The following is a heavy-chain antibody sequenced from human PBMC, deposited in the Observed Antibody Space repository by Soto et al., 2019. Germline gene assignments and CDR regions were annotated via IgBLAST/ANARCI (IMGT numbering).Heavy chain of an antibody. CDR3: ARSYCTNGVCHYVPYYYYYGMDV. Sequence: PSETLSLTCTVSGGSISSGGYYWSWIRQHPGKGLEWIGYIYYSGSTYYNPSLKSRVTISVDTSKNQFSLKLSSVTAADTAVYYCARSYCTNGVCHYVPYYYYYGMDVWGQGTTVTVS. V-gene: IGHV4-31*03. CDR2: IYYSGST. CDR1: GGSISSGGYY. J-gene: IGHJ6*02. D-gene: IGHD2-8*01.